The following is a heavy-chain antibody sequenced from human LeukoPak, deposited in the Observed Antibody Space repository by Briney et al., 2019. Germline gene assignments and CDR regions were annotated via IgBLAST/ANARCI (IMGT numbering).Heavy chain of an antibody. Sequence: GGSLRLSCAASGFTFSNYWMHWVRQAPGRGLVWVSRINSDGSNTNYADSVEGRFTISRDNAKNTLYLQMDSLRAEDTAVYYCATNYDFWSENYWGQGTLVTVSS. CDR2: INSDGSNT. D-gene: IGHD3-3*01. J-gene: IGHJ4*02. CDR3: ATNYDFWSENY. CDR1: GFTFSNYW. V-gene: IGHV3-74*01.